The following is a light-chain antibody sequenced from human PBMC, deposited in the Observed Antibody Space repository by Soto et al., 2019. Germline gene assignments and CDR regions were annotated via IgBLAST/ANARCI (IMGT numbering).Light chain of an antibody. V-gene: IGKV3-20*01. CDR2: GAS. CDR1: QSVTSNY. Sequence: EIVLTQSPGTLSLSPGERATLSCRASQSVTSNYLAWYQQKPGQAPGLLIYGASSRATGIPDRFSCSGSGTDFTLTISRLEPEDFAVYYCQQYGRSPATFGQGTKLEIK. J-gene: IGKJ2*01. CDR3: QQYGRSPAT.